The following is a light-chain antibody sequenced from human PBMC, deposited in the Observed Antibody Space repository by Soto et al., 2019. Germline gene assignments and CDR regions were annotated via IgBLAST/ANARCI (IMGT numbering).Light chain of an antibody. CDR3: QQYGSSPPMYT. CDR1: QRVSSSY. CDR2: GAS. V-gene: IGKV3-20*01. J-gene: IGKJ2*01. Sequence: EIVLTQSPGSLSLSPGERATLSWRASQRVSSSYSAWYQQKPGQAPRLLIYGASGSATGIPDRFSGSGSGTDFTLTISRLEPEDFAVYYCQQYGSSPPMYTFGQGTKLEIK.